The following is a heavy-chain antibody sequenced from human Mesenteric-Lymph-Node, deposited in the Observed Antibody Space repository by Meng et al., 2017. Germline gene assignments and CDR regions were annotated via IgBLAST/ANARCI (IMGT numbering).Heavy chain of an antibody. Sequence: VNLQASGPWLVKPSGTLSLTCAVSGDSISSSHWWSWVRQPPGKGLEWIGEIHHSGTTDYNPSLKSRVTISVDKSKNQLSLKLTSVTAADTAVYYCTRSYIGAGGNFEYWGQGTLVTVSS. D-gene: IGHD1-26*01. V-gene: IGHV4-4*02. CDR2: IHHSGTT. J-gene: IGHJ4*02. CDR3: TRSYIGAGGNFEY. CDR1: GDSISSSHW.